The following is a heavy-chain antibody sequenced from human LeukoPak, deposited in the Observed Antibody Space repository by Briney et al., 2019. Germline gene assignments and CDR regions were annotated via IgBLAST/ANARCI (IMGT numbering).Heavy chain of an antibody. V-gene: IGHV3-30*18. Sequence: GGSLRLSCVASGFTFRSYGMHWVRQAPGKGLEWVAVISFDGSNKYYVDSVKGRFTISRDNSKNTFYLQMNSLRAEDTAVYYCAKEDCAWRHFDYWGQGTLVTVSS. CDR1: GFTFRSYG. J-gene: IGHJ4*02. CDR3: AKEDCAWRHFDY. CDR2: ISFDGSNK. D-gene: IGHD2-21*02.